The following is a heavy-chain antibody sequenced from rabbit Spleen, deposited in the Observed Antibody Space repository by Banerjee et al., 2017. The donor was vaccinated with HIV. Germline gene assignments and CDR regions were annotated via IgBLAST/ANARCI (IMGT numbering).Heavy chain of an antibody. J-gene: IGHJ4*01. D-gene: IGHD1-1*01. CDR1: GFSFSDRDV. CDR3: ARDLVGVIGWNFYL. Sequence: QEQLVESGGGLVQPEGSLTLTCKASGFSFSDRDVMCWVRQAPGKGLEWIACINAATAKPVYATWAKGRFTISRTSSTTVTLRMTSLTVADRATYFCARDLVGVIGWNFYLWGPGTLVTVS. CDR2: INAATAKP. V-gene: IGHV1S45*01.